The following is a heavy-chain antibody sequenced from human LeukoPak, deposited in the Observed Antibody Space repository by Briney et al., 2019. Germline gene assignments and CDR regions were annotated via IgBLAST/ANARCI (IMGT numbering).Heavy chain of an antibody. J-gene: IGHJ4*02. CDR1: GFTFSSYA. Sequence: QPGGSLRHSCAASGFTFSSYAMHWVRQAPGKGLEWVAVISYDGSNKYYADSVKGRFTISRDNSKNTLYLQMNSLRAEDTAVYYCARGRFLEWPLGYWGQGTLVTVSS. CDR3: ARGRFLEWPLGY. CDR2: ISYDGSNK. V-gene: IGHV3-30-3*01. D-gene: IGHD3-3*01.